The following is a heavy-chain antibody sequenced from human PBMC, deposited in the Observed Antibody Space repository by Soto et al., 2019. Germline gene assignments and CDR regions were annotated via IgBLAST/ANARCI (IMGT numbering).Heavy chain of an antibody. V-gene: IGHV3-23*01. CDR2: ISGSGGST. CDR1: GFTFSSYA. Sequence: GGSLRLSCAASGFTFSSYAMSWVRQAPGKGLEWVSAISGSGGSTYYADSVKGRFTISRDNSKNTLYLQMNSLRAEDTAVYYCAKPRCQDYHYDSFDYWGQGTLVTVSS. D-gene: IGHD3-22*01. J-gene: IGHJ4*01. CDR3: AKPRCQDYHYDSFDY.